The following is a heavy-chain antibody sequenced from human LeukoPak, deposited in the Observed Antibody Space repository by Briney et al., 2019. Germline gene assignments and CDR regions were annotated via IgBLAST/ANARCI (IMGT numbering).Heavy chain of an antibody. CDR1: GGTFSSYA. J-gene: IGHJ3*02. V-gene: IGHV1-69*01. D-gene: IGHD2-2*01. CDR2: IIPIFGTA. CDR3: ARDRAMSVLPAAPDAFDI. Sequence: SVKVSCKASGGTFSSYAISWVRQAPGQGLEWMGGIIPIFGTANYAQKFQGRVTITADESTSTAYMELSSLRSEDTAVYYCARDRAMSVLPAAPDAFDIWGQGTMVTVSS.